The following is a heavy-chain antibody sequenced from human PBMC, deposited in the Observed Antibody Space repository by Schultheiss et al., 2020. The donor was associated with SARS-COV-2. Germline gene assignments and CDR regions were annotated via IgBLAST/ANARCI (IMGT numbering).Heavy chain of an antibody. J-gene: IGHJ3*02. CDR1: GGSISSGDYY. CDR2: IYYSGST. CDR3: ARIPPASNHDAFDI. Sequence: SQTLSLTCTVSGGSISSGDYYWSWIRQPPGKGLEWIGYIYYSGSTYYNPSLKSRVTISVDTSKNQFSLKLSSVTAADTAVYYCARIPPASNHDAFDIWGQGTMVTVSS. V-gene: IGHV4-61*08. D-gene: IGHD2-2*01.